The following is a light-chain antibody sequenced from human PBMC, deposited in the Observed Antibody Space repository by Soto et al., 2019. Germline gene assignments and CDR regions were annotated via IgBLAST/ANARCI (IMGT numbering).Light chain of an antibody. CDR3: QQYGSSPIT. V-gene: IGKV3-15*01. Sequence: EIVMTQSPATLSVSPGERASLSCRASQSVSSNLALYQQKPGQTPRLLIYAASTRAAGVPARFSGSGSGTEFTLTISSLQSEDFAVYFCQQYGSSPITFGQGTRLEIK. CDR1: QSVSSN. J-gene: IGKJ5*01. CDR2: AAS.